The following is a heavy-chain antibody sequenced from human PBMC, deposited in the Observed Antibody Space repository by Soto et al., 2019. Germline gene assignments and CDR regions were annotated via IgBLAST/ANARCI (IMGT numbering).Heavy chain of an antibody. Sequence: EVQLVESGGGLVQPGGSMRLSCVASGFIFNSYSMNWVRQAPGKGLEWISYINSGSTSVFYADSVKGRFTISRDNAKNSLYLQMNSLRAEDTAVYYCGSSASPVAYWGQGTLVTVSS. CDR2: INSGSTSV. CDR3: GSSASPVAY. D-gene: IGHD3-22*01. CDR1: GFIFNSYS. J-gene: IGHJ4*02. V-gene: IGHV3-48*01.